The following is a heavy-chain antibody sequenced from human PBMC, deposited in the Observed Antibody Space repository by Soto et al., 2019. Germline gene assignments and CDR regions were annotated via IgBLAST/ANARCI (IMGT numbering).Heavy chain of an antibody. CDR1: GYSFTSYW. V-gene: IGHV5-51*01. CDR3: ARLTGTRKYCSSTSCYQTPIDY. D-gene: IGHD2-2*01. CDR2: IYPGDSDT. Sequence: PGESLKISCKGSGYSFTSYWIGWVRQMPGKGLEWMGIIYPGDSDTRYSPSFQGQVTISADKSISTAYLQWSSLKASGTAMYYCARLTGTRKYCSSTSCYQTPIDYRGQGTLVTVSS. J-gene: IGHJ4*02.